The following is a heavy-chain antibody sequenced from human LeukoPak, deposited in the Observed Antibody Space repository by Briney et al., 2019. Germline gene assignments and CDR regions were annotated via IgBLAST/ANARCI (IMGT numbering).Heavy chain of an antibody. Sequence: GRSLRLSCAASGFTFSSYAMHWVRQAPGKGLEWVAVISYDGSNKYYADSVKGRFTISRDNSKNTLYLQMNSLRAEDTAVYYCARDSHRGHGDSDYWGQGTLVTVSS. CDR2: ISYDGSNK. J-gene: IGHJ4*02. V-gene: IGHV3-30*04. CDR3: ARDSHRGHGDSDY. D-gene: IGHD4-17*01. CDR1: GFTFSSYA.